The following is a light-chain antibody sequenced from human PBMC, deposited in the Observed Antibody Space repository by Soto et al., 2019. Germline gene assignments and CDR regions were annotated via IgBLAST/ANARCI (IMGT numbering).Light chain of an antibody. CDR2: AAS. Sequence: AIRMTQSPSSFSASTGDRVTITCRASQGISSYLAWYQQKPGKAPKLLIYAASTLQSGVPSRFSGSGSGTDFTLTISCLQSEDFATYYCQQYYSYPPSYTFSQGTKLEIK. CDR3: QQYYSYPPSYT. J-gene: IGKJ2*01. V-gene: IGKV1-8*01. CDR1: QGISSY.